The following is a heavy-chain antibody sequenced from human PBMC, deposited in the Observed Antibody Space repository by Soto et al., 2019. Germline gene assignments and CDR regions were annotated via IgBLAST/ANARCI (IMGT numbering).Heavy chain of an antibody. V-gene: IGHV1-69*01. Sequence: QVQLVQSGAELKKPGSSVKVSCKASGGTFSSYAISWVRQAPGQGLEWMGGIIPIFGTANYAQKFQGRVTITAEESTSTGYVEVSSLRSEDRAVYYCAREGGVAGTEDWFGPWGQGTLVTVFS. CDR2: IIPIFGTA. CDR1: GGTFSSYA. J-gene: IGHJ5*02. D-gene: IGHD6-19*01. CDR3: AREGGVAGTEDWFGP.